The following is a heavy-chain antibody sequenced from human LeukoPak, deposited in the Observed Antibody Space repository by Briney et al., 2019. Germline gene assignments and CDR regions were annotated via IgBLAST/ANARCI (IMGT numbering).Heavy chain of an antibody. CDR2: ISSNGGST. CDR1: GFTFSSYA. D-gene: IGHD5-12*01. CDR3: VKVVIAATMLDAFDI. V-gene: IGHV3-64D*06. Sequence: GGSLRLSCSASGFTFSSYAMHWVRQAPGKGLEYVSAISSNGGSTYYADSVKGRFTISRDNSKNTLYLQMSSLRAEDTAVYYCVKVVIAATMLDAFDIWGQGTMVTVSS. J-gene: IGHJ3*02.